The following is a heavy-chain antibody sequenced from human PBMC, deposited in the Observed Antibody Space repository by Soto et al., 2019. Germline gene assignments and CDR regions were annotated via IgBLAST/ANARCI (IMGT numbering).Heavy chain of an antibody. Sequence: QVQLVESGGGVVQPGRSLRLSCAASGFTFSSYGMHWVRQAPGKGLEWVAVISYHGNDQYYADSVKGRFTISRDNFKSTLSLQMSSLRSADTAIYFCAKDMLPNTVTTCGSWGQGTLVTVSS. CDR1: GFTFSSYG. D-gene: IGHD4-17*01. J-gene: IGHJ5*02. V-gene: IGHV3-30*18. CDR3: AKDMLPNTVTTCGS. CDR2: ISYHGNDQ.